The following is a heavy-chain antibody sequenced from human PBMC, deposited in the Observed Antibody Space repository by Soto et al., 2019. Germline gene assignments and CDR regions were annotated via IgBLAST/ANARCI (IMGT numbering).Heavy chain of an antibody. D-gene: IGHD3-3*01. CDR1: GFTFSSYA. V-gene: IGHV3-23*01. J-gene: IGHJ5*02. Sequence: GGSLRLSCAASGFTFSSYAMSWVRQAPGKGLEWVSAISGSGGSTYYADSVKGRFTISRDNSKNTLYLQMNSLRAEDTAVYYCAKDLTKDFWSGYRSRWFDPWGQGTLVTVS. CDR2: ISGSGGST. CDR3: AKDLTKDFWSGYRSRWFDP.